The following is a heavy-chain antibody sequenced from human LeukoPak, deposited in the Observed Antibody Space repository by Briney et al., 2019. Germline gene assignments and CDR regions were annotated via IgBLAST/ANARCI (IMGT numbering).Heavy chain of an antibody. CDR1: GFTFSNAW. D-gene: IGHD5-12*01. V-gene: IGHV3-15*01. J-gene: IGHJ6*02. CDR3: TTEVRYSGHSIDV. CDR2: IKSKTDGGTT. Sequence: RSGGSLRLSCAASGFTFSNAWMSWVRQAPGKGLEWVGRIKSKTDGGTTDYAAPVKGRFTLSRDDSKNTLYLQMNSLKTEDTAVYYCTTEVRYSGHSIDVWGQGTTVSVSS.